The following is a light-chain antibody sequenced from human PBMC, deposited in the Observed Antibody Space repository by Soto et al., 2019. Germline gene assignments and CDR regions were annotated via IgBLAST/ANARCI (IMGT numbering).Light chain of an antibody. V-gene: IGKV3-20*01. J-gene: IGKJ5*01. Sequence: EIVLTQSPGTLSWSPGDRATLSCRASQSVSSSYLAWYQQKPGQAPRLLIYGASSRATGIPDRFSGSGSGTDFTLTISRLEPEDFAVYYCQQYGSSPWITFGQGTRLEIK. CDR1: QSVSSSY. CDR3: QQYGSSPWIT. CDR2: GAS.